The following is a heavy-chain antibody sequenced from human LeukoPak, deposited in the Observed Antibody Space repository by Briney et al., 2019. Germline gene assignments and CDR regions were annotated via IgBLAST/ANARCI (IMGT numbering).Heavy chain of an antibody. D-gene: IGHD6-19*01. J-gene: IGHJ4*02. CDR2: IYNSGAKI. Sequence: PGGSLRLSCAVSGLSFSTYSMTWARQGPGGGLEWVSSIYNSGAKIFYADSVKGRSTISRDNSKNMLYLQMNSLRVEDTAVYYCAKDVAPDSGWDLDYWGQGTLVTVSS. V-gene: IGHV3-23*01. CDR3: AKDVAPDSGWDLDY. CDR1: GLSFSTYS.